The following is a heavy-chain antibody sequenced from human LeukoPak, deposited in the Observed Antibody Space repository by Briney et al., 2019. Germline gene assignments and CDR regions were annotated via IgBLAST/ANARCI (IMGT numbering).Heavy chain of an antibody. CDR1: GFTFSSYG. J-gene: IGHJ4*02. CDR3: AKDRGYCSGGSCYWGFYFDY. V-gene: IGHV3-30*18. CDR2: ISYDGSNK. Sequence: SGGSLRLSCAASGFTFSSYGMHWVRQAPGKGLEWVAVISYDGSNKYYPDSVKGRFTISRDNSKNTLYLQMSSLRAEDTAVYYCAKDRGYCSGGSCYWGFYFDYWGQGTLVTVSS. D-gene: IGHD2-15*01.